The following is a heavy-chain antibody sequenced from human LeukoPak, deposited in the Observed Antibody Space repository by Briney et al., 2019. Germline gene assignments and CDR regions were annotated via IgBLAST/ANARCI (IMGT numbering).Heavy chain of an antibody. D-gene: IGHD2-8*01. J-gene: IGHJ4*02. CDR3: ASMLTH. CDR1: GFTFDRFT. Sequence: GGSLRLSCAASGFTFDRFTIHWVRQTPGKGLEWVSLINRRGHTFYADSVKGRFTISRDNAKNSLYLQMNSLRAEDTAVYYCASMLTHWGQGTLVTVSS. V-gene: IGHV3-43*01. CDR2: INRRGHT.